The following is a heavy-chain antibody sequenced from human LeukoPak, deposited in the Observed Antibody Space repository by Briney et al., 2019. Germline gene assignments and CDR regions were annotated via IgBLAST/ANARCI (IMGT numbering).Heavy chain of an antibody. Sequence: GGSLRLSCAASGFTFSSYVMSWVRQAPGKGLEWVSAISGSDGHTYYRDSVKGRFTISRDNSKNTLYLQMNSLRAEDTAIYYCARSGGWYCSSTSCYTSFGYWGQGTLVTVSP. CDR2: ISGSDGHT. CDR3: ARSGGWYCSSTSCYTSFGY. CDR1: GFTFSSYV. J-gene: IGHJ4*02. D-gene: IGHD2-2*02. V-gene: IGHV3-23*01.